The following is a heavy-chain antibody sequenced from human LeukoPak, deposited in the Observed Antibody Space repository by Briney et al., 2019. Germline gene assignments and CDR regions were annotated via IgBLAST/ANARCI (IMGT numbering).Heavy chain of an antibody. CDR2: ITSSSSTI. D-gene: IGHD6-19*01. CDR1: GVTFSSFD. CDR3: ARPTTSGSYPH. V-gene: IGHV3-48*01. J-gene: IGHJ3*01. Sequence: GGSLGLCCAASGVTFSSFDMNWLRQAPGKGLEWVSYITSSSSTIYYADSVKGRLAMSRDNAKNSLFLQMKSLRAEDTAVYYCARPTTSGSYPHWGQGTMVTVSS.